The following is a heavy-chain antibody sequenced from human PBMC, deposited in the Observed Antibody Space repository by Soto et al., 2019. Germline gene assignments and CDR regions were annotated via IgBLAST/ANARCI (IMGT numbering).Heavy chain of an antibody. CDR3: AKDQRPNSRSCHALNV. CDR1: EFTFSSYA. D-gene: IGHD1-26*01. Sequence: ESGGGVVQPGESLRLSCAASEFTFSSYAMHWVRQAPGKGLEWVAVVSNEGSNKYYADSVKCRFTISRDKSKNTRNLQMNSLRAEDTAVYYCAKDQRPNSRSCHALNVWSQRTTVTVSS. CDR2: VSNEGSNK. J-gene: IGHJ6*02. V-gene: IGHV3-30*18.